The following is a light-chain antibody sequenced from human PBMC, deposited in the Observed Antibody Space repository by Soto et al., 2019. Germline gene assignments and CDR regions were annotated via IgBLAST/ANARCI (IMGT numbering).Light chain of an antibody. CDR1: QSISSH. CDR2: GAS. J-gene: IGKJ1*01. CDR3: QQYHDWPWT. Sequence: EVVLTQSPATLSVSLGERATLSCRASQSISSHLAWCQHKPGQAPRRLMSGASTRATGIPARFSGSGSGTDFTLIISSLQSEDFAIYYCQQYHDWPWTLGQGTKVEIK. V-gene: IGKV3-15*01.